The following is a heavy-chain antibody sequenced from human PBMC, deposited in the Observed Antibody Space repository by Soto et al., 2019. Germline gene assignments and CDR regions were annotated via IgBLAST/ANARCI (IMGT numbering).Heavy chain of an antibody. J-gene: IGHJ4*02. V-gene: IGHV3-43D*04. CDR3: AKDMMVRGVSHLFDY. CDR2: ISWDGGST. CDR1: GFTFDDYA. Sequence: ESGGVVVQPGGSLRLSCAASGFTFDDYAMHWVRQAPGKGLEWVSLISWDGGSTYYADSVKGRFTISRDNSKNSLYLQMNSLRAEDTALYYCAKDMMVRGVSHLFDYWGQGTLVTVSS. D-gene: IGHD3-10*01.